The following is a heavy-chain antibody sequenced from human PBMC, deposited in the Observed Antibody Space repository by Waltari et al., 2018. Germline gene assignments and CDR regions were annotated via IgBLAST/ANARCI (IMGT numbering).Heavy chain of an antibody. CDR2: SQAGESP. Sequence: QVQLQESGPGLVKPLQTLSLTCTVSGASIKSGSYFWTWIRQPAGKGLQWIGRSQAGESPNYNASVKNRVNISIDTSNTQSSLNLRSVEAADMAVYYGARMALGGGYGVGDYSYYDLDVWGQGTTVTVSS. V-gene: IGHV4-61*02. CDR3: ARMALGGGYGVGDYSYYDLDV. CDR1: GASIKSGSYF. D-gene: IGHD4-4*01. J-gene: IGHJ6*02.